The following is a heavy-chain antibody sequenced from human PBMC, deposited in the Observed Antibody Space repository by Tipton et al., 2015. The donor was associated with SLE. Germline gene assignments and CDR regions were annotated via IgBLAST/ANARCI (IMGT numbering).Heavy chain of an antibody. CDR3: ARDLEK. D-gene: IGHD5-24*01. J-gene: IGHJ4*02. V-gene: IGHV4-34*01. CDR2: INHSGST. Sequence: GLVKPSETLSLTCAVYGGSFSGYYWSWIRQPPGKGLEWIGEINHSGSTNYNPSLKSRVTISVDTSKNQFSLKLSSVTAADTAVYYCARDLEKWGQGTLVTVSS. CDR1: GGSFSGYY.